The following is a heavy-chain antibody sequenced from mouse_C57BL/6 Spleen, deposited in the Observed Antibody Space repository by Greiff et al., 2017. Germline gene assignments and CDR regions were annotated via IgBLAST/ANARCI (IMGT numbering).Heavy chain of an antibody. Sequence: QVQLQQSGPELVKPGASVKISCKASGYAFSSSWMNWVKQRPGKGLEWIGRIYPGDGDTNYNGKFKGKATLTADKSSSTAYMQLSSLTSEDSAVYFCARSVHYYGSSWYFDCWGQGTTLTVSS. J-gene: IGHJ2*01. CDR1: GYAFSSSW. CDR3: ARSVHYYGSSWYFDC. V-gene: IGHV1-82*01. D-gene: IGHD1-1*01. CDR2: IYPGDGDT.